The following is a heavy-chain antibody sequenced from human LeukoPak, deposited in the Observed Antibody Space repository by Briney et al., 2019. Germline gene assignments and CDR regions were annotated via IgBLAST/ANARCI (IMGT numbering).Heavy chain of an antibody. D-gene: IGHD3-22*01. V-gene: IGHV1-69*13. CDR3: ARAPDYYYDSSGPHFDY. J-gene: IGHJ4*02. CDR2: IIPIFGTA. CDR1: GGTFSSYA. Sequence: SVKVSCKASGGTFSSYAISWVRQAPGQGLEWMGGIIPIFGTANYAQKFQGRVTITADESTSTAYMELSSLRSEDTAVYYCARAPDYYYDSSGPHFDYWGQGTLVTVSS.